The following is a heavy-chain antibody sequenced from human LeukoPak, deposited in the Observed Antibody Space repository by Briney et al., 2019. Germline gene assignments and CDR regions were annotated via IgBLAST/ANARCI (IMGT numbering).Heavy chain of an antibody. CDR2: ISYDGSNK. CDR3: ASITMIVVVTTDYYGMDV. V-gene: IGHV3-30-3*01. D-gene: IGHD3-22*01. J-gene: IGHJ6*02. Sequence: PGGSLRLSCAASGFTFSSYAMHWVRQAPGKGLEWVAVISYDGSNKYYADSVKGRFTISRDNSKNTLYLQMDSLRAEDTAVYYCASITMIVVVTTDYYGMDVWGQGTTVTVSS. CDR1: GFTFSSYA.